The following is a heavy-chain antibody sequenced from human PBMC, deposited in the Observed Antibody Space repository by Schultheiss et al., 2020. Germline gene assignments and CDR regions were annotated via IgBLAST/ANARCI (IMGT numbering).Heavy chain of an antibody. V-gene: IGHV4-59*01. CDR2: IYYSGST. D-gene: IGHD3-3*01. CDR3: ARSGYDFWSGYYTIGGPNWFDP. J-gene: IGHJ5*02. Sequence: SETLSLTCAVYGGSFSGYYWSWIRQPPGKGLEWIGYIYYSGSTNYNPSLKSRVTISVDTSKNQFSLKLSSVTAADTAVYYCARSGYDFWSGYYTIGGPNWFDPWGQGTLVTVSS. CDR1: GGSFSGYY.